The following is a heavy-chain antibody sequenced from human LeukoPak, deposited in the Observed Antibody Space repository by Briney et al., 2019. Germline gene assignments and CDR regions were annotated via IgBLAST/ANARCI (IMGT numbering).Heavy chain of an antibody. J-gene: IGHJ6*02. CDR3: ARKAWRGMDV. V-gene: IGHV3-53*01. CDR2: IYSGGST. Sequence: PGGSLRLSCAASGFTFSSYAMSWVRQAPGKGLEWVSVIYSGGSTYHADSVKGRFTVSRDNSKNTLYLQMNSLRAEDTAVYYCARKAWRGMDVWGQGTTITVSS. CDR1: GFTFSSYA.